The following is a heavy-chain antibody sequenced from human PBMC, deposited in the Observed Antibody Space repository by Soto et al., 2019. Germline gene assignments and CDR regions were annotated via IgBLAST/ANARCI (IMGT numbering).Heavy chain of an antibody. J-gene: IGHJ6*03. CDR2: INPSGGST. CDR3: ARKVGSGGYYYYYMDV. CDR1: GYTFTSYY. Sequence: ASVKVSCKASGYTFTSYYMHWVRQAPGQGLEWMGRINPSGGSTSYAQKLQGRVTMTTDTSTSTAYMELRSLRSDDTAVYYCARKVGSGGYYYYYMDVWGKGTTVTVSS. D-gene: IGHD1-1*01. V-gene: IGHV1-46*01.